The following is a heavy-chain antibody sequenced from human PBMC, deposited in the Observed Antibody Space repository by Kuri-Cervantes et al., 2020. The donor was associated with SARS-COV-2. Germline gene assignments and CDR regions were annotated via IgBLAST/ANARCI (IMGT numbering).Heavy chain of an antibody. V-gene: IGHV4-59*12. J-gene: IGHJ5*02. CDR1: GGSISSYN. CDR2: TYYSGIT. D-gene: IGHD6-25*01. Sequence: ESLKISCTVSGGSISSYNWSWIRQPPGKGLEWIGYTYYSGITNYNPSLKSRVTISVDTSKNQFSLKLSSVTAADTAVYYCARGREAQRVTGFDPWGQGTLVTVSS. CDR3: ARGREAQRVTGFDP.